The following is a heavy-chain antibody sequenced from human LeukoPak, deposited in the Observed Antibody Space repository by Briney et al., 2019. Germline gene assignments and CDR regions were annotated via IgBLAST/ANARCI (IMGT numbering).Heavy chain of an antibody. Sequence: PGGSLRLSCAASGFTFSSYSMNWVRQAPGKGLEWVSSISSSSSYIYYADSVKGRFTISRDNAKNSLYLQMNSLRAEDTAVYYCARDNRDIVVGYYYGMDVWGQGTTVTVSS. J-gene: IGHJ6*02. CDR3: ARDNRDIVVGYYYGMDV. CDR1: GFTFSSYS. V-gene: IGHV3-21*01. CDR2: ISSSSSYI. D-gene: IGHD2-2*01.